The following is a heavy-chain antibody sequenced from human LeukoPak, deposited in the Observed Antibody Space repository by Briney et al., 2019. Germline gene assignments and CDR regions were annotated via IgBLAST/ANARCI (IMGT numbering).Heavy chain of an antibody. V-gene: IGHV3-9*01. CDR3: AKVTGIGYGDYGGRGYFDY. J-gene: IGHJ4*02. Sequence: GGSLRLSCAASGFTFDDYVMHWVRQAPGKGLEWVSGISGNSGSIGYADSVKGRFTISRDNAKNSLYLQMNSLRAEDTALYYCAKVTGIGYGDYGGRGYFDYWGQGTLVTVSS. CDR2: ISGNSGSI. D-gene: IGHD4-17*01. CDR1: GFTFDDYV.